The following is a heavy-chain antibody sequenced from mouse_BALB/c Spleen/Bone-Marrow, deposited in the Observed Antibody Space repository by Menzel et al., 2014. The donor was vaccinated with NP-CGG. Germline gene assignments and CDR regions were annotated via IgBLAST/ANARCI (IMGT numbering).Heavy chain of an antibody. CDR1: GFNIIYAY. Sequence: VQLKQSGAELVKPGASVKLSCTASGFNIIYAYIHWVKQRPEQGLEWIGRIYPANGNTNYDPKFQGKATITADTSSNTAYLHLNSLTSEDTAVYYCARSPGEVNYWGQGTLVTVSA. J-gene: IGHJ3*01. CDR2: IYPANGNT. V-gene: IGHV14-3*02. D-gene: IGHD1-3*01. CDR3: ARSPGEVNY.